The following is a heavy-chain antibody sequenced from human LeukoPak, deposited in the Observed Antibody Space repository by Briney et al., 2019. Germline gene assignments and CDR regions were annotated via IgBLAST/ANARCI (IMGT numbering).Heavy chain of an antibody. CDR1: GYTFTGYY. J-gene: IGHJ4*02. Sequence: SCKTSGYTFTGYYMHWVRQAPGKGLEWVTVISYDGSNKYYADSVKGRFTVSRDNSKTTLYLQMNSLRPEDTAVYYCARGPIAYGSGYFHYRFDYWGQGTLVTVSS. CDR2: ISYDGSNK. V-gene: IGHV3-30-3*01. CDR3: ARGPIAYGSGYFHYRFDY. D-gene: IGHD3-3*01.